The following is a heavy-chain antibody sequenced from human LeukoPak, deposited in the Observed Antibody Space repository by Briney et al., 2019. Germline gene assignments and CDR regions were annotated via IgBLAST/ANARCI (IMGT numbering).Heavy chain of an antibody. V-gene: IGHV1-8*03. J-gene: IGHJ4*02. CDR3: ARGRGYYDSSGYYH. CDR1: GYTFTSYD. Sequence: GASVKVSCKASGYTFTSYDINWLRQATGQGLEWMGWMNPNSGNTGYAQKFQGRVTITRNTSISTAYMELCSLRSEDTAVYYCARGRGYYDSSGYYHWGQGTLVTVSS. D-gene: IGHD3-22*01. CDR2: MNPNSGNT.